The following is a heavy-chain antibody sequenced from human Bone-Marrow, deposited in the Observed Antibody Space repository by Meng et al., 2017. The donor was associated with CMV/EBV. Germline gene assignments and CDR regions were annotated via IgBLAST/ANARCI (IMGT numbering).Heavy chain of an antibody. V-gene: IGHV3-23*01. J-gene: IGHJ4*02. CDR3: AKEFRFLYPAPQYYFDY. CDR2: ISGSGGST. D-gene: IGHD3-3*01. Sequence: GGSLRLSCAASGFTFSSYAMSWVRQAPGKGLEWVSAISGSGGSTYYADSVKGRFTISRDNSKNTLYLQMNSLRAEDTAVYYCAKEFRFLYPAPQYYFDYWGQGTLVTVSS. CDR1: GFTFSSYA.